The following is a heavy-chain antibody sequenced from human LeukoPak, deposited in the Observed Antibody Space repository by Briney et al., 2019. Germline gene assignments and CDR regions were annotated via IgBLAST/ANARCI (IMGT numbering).Heavy chain of an antibody. CDR1: GYTFTRYG. Sequence: ASVKVSCKAFGYTFTRYGINWVRQAPGQGLEWMGWVSAYNGKTNYAQKLQGRVTMTTDTSTSTAHMELRSLRSDDTAVYYCARVIGTAAGTLSLVYWGQGTLVTVSS. V-gene: IGHV1-18*01. D-gene: IGHD6-13*01. J-gene: IGHJ4*02. CDR2: VSAYNGKT. CDR3: ARVIGTAAGTLSLVY.